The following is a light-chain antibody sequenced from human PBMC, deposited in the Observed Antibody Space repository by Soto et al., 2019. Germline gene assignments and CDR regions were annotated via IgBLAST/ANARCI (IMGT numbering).Light chain of an antibody. Sequence: DIQMTLSPSTLSASVGDRVTITCRASQSISSWLAWYQQKPGKAPKLLIYDASSLESGVPSRFSGSGSGTEFTLTISSLQPDDFATYYCQQHNSYSTFGQGTKVDIK. CDR3: QQHNSYST. J-gene: IGKJ1*01. V-gene: IGKV1-5*01. CDR2: DAS. CDR1: QSISSW.